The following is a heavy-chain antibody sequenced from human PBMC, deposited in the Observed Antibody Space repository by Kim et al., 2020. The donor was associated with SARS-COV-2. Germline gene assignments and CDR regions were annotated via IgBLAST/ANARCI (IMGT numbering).Heavy chain of an antibody. CDR3: ARGEHIVVVTAIPDYYGMDV. CDR1: GFTFSSYE. CDR2: ISSSGSTI. D-gene: IGHD2-21*02. Sequence: GGSLRLSCAASGFTFSSYEMNWVRQAPGKGLEWVSYISSSGSTIYYADSVKGRFTISRDNAKNSLYLQMNSLRAEDTAVYYCARGEHIVVVTAIPDYYGMDVWGQGTTVTVSS. V-gene: IGHV3-48*03. J-gene: IGHJ6*02.